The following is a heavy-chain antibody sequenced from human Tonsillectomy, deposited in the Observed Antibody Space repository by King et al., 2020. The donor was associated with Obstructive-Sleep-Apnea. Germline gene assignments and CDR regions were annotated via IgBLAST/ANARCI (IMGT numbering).Heavy chain of an antibody. J-gene: IGHJ6*02. CDR1: GGTFSSHA. CDR3: ARAPPYYDSTGYPYYYYYGMDV. D-gene: IGHD3-22*01. CDR2: IIPILDTA. V-gene: IGHV1-69*09. Sequence: VQLVESGAEVKKPGSSVKVSCKASGGTFSSHAINWVRQAPGQGLEWMGRIIPILDTANYAQKFQGGVTITADKSTSTAYMELTSLRSEDTAVYYCARAPPYYDSTGYPYYYYYGMDVWGQGTTVTVSS.